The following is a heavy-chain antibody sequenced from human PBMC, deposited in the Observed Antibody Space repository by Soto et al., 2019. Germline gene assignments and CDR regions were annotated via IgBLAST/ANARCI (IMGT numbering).Heavy chain of an antibody. CDR3: ARGRSNQYESSPPPKFDP. Sequence: GGSLRLSCAASGFTFSTYDMHWVRQATGKGLEWVSAIGTVGDTYYLDSVKGRFTISRENAKNSLYLQMNSLRAGDTAVYYCARGRSNQYESSPPPKFDPWGRGTLVTVSS. V-gene: IGHV3-13*01. J-gene: IGHJ5*02. CDR2: IGTVGDT. D-gene: IGHD2-8*01. CDR1: GFTFSTYD.